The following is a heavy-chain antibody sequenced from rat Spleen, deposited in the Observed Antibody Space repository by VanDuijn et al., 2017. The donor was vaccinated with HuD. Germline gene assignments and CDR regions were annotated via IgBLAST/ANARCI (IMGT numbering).Heavy chain of an antibody. CDR2: ISYEGSNT. D-gene: IGHD3-4*01. CDR1: GFTFSDYY. V-gene: IGHV5-22*01. J-gene: IGHJ4*01. CDR3: ARHMANPYYVMDA. Sequence: EVQLVESDGGLVQPGRSLKLSCAVSGFTFSDYYMAWVRQAPTKGLEWVATISYEGSNTYYGDSVKGRFTFSRDNAEGTLYLQMNSLRSEDTATYYCARHMANPYYVMDAWGQGTSVTVSS.